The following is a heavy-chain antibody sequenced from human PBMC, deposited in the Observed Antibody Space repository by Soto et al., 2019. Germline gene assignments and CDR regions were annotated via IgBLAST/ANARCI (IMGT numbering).Heavy chain of an antibody. V-gene: IGHV1-69*13. CDR3: ARDRAGSNRGNWFDP. J-gene: IGHJ5*02. Sequence: SVKVSCKASGGTFSSYAISWVRQAPGQGLEWMGGIIPIFGTANYAQKFQGRVTITADESTSTAYMELSSLRSEDTAVYYCARDRAGSNRGNWFDPWGQGTLVTVSS. CDR2: IIPIFGTA. D-gene: IGHD4-4*01. CDR1: GGTFSSYA.